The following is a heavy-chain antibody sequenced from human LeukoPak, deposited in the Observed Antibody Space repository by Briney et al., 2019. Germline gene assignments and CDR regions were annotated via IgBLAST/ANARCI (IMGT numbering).Heavy chain of an antibody. J-gene: IGHJ4*02. CDR3: ARDRGWYCDY. CDR1: GFTFNRFY. Sequence: PGGSLRLSCSASGFTFNRFYLHWVRQAPGKGLEFVSHISSNGATTYYADSVKGRFTISRDNSKNTLYLQMSSLRADDTAVYYCARDRGWYCDYWGQGTLVTVSS. D-gene: IGHD6-19*01. CDR2: ISSNGATT. V-gene: IGHV3-64D*06.